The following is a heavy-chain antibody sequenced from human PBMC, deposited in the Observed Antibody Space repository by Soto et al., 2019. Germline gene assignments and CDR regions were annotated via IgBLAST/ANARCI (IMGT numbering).Heavy chain of an antibody. J-gene: IGHJ6*02. CDR1: GFTFSMYS. Sequence: GGSLRLSCEVSGFTFSMYSMSWVRQSPGKGLEWVAKIPQDGVDGHYADSVKGRFTISRDNGKNSLYLQLNNLRAEDTAVYYCARDHLILPAXDFFYGSDVWGRGATVTVSS. CDR3: ARDHLILPAXDFFYGSDV. V-gene: IGHV3-7*03. D-gene: IGHD2-21*02. CDR2: IPQDGVDG.